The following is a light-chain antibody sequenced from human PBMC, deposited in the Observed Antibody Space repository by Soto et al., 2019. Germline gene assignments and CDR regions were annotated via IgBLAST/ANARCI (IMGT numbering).Light chain of an antibody. V-gene: IGKV3-15*01. J-gene: IGKJ1*01. Sequence: EIVMTQSPATLSVSPGERATLSCRASQSVGSNLAWYQQKPGQAPRLLIYASSTRATGIPARFSGSGSGTEFTLTISSLQSEDFALYYCQQNNNWPPWTFGQGTTVEIK. CDR1: QSVGSN. CDR2: ASS. CDR3: QQNNNWPPWT.